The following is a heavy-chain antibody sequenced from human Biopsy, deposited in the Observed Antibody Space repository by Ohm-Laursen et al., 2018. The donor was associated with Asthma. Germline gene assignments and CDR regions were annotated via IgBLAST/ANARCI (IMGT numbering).Heavy chain of an antibody. Sequence: GPSVKVSCKPLGGTFNTYVIGWVRHAPGQGLEWMGGINSVFGTTTYPQKFQDRVTITADDSTSTVYMELSSLRSEDTAVYYCARKAGSCISRTCYSLDFWGQGTLVTVSS. V-gene: IGHV1-69*01. CDR1: GGTFNTYV. CDR3: ARKAGSCISRTCYSLDF. CDR2: INSVFGTT. D-gene: IGHD2-2*01. J-gene: IGHJ4*02.